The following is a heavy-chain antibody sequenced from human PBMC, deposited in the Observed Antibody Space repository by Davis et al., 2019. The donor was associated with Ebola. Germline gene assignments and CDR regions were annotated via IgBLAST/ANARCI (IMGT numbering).Heavy chain of an antibody. Sequence: GGSLRLSCAASGFTLSSYSMNWVRQAPGKGLEWVSSISSSSSYIYYADSVKGRFTISRDNAKNSLYLQMNSLRAEDTAVYYCASCPNDILTGYYLDWGQGTLVTVSS. V-gene: IGHV3-21*01. D-gene: IGHD3-9*01. J-gene: IGHJ4*02. CDR2: ISSSSSYI. CDR1: GFTLSSYS. CDR3: ASCPNDILTGYYLD.